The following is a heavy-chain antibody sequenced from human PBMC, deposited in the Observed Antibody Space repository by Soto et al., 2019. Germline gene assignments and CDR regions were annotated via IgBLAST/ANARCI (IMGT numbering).Heavy chain of an antibody. CDR2: LYWNDDE. CDR1: GFSINTGGVG. Sequence: QITLRESGPTLVKPTQTLTLSCTLSGFSINTGGVGVGWIRQPPGKAPEWLALLYWNDDEWYSSSLRYRLSVTKAAPENRVVLTMTHLDPTDTGTYYCAKRRAISNKLFFDHWGQGALVTVSS. V-gene: IGHV2-5*01. J-gene: IGHJ4*02. D-gene: IGHD4-4*01. CDR3: AKRRAISNKLFFDH.